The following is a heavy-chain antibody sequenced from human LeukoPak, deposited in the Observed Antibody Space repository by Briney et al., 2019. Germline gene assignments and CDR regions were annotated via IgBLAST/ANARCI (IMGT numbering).Heavy chain of an antibody. CDR2: IGSSGSYT. V-gene: IGHV3-11*03. CDR3: AKSYYGSGGYAYFDP. Sequence: LSLTCTVSGGSISSSSYYWGWIRQAPGKGPEWVSYIGSSGSYTNYADSVKGRFTISRDNARNSLYLQMNSLRAEDTAVYYCAKSYYGSGGYAYFDPWGQGTLVTVSS. D-gene: IGHD3-10*01. CDR1: GGSISSSSYY. J-gene: IGHJ5*02.